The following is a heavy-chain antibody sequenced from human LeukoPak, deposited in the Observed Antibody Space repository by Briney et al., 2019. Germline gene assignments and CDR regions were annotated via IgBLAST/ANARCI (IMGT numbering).Heavy chain of an antibody. CDR1: GGSFSGYY. V-gene: IGHV4-34*01. J-gene: IGHJ5*02. CDR2: INHSGST. CDR3: ARHEGAGWFDP. Sequence: SETLSLTCAVYGGSFSGYYWSWIRQPPGKGLEWIGEINHSGSTNYNPSLKSRVTISVDTSKNQFSLKLSSVTAADTAVYYCARHEGAGWFDPWGQGTLVTVS. D-gene: IGHD4/OR15-4a*01.